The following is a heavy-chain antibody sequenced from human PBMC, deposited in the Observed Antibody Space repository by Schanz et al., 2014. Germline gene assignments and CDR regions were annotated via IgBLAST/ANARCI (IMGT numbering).Heavy chain of an antibody. D-gene: IGHD3-10*01. CDR2: IPWNGAAI. Sequence: EVQLLESGGGLVQPGGSLRLSCAASGFNSDDYAMHWVRQAPGKGLEWVSNIPWNGAAIGYAGSVRGRFTISRDNAENTLYLQMNSLRAEDTAVYYYAKGRFGELSAFDIWGQGTMVTVSS. CDR1: GFNSDDYA. J-gene: IGHJ3*02. V-gene: IGHV3-9*02. CDR3: AKGRFGELSAFDI.